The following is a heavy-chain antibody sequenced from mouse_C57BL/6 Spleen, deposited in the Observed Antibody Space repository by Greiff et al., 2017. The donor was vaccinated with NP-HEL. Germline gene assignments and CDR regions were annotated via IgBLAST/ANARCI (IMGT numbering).Heavy chain of an antibody. J-gene: IGHJ4*01. V-gene: IGHV1-42*01. CDR2: INPSTGGT. CDR3: ARGEIYDGYYGAMDY. Sequence: VQLQQSGPELVKPGASVKISCKASGYSFTGYYMNWVKQSPEKSLEWIGEINPSTGGTTYNQKFKAKATLTVDKSSSTAYMQLKSLTSEDSAVYYCARGEIYDGYYGAMDYWGQGTSVTVSS. D-gene: IGHD2-3*01. CDR1: GYSFTGYY.